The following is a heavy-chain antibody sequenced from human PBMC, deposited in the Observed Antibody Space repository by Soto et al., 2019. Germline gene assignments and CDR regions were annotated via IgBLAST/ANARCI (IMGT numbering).Heavy chain of an antibody. CDR1: GFTFSSYS. D-gene: IGHD1-1*01. Sequence: GGSLRLSCAASGFTFSSYSMNWVRQSPLKGLEWVSSISSSSSYIYYADSVKGRFTISRDNAKNSLYLQMNSLRAEDTAVYYCARDGNPNGDYYYGMDVWGQGTTVTVSS. J-gene: IGHJ6*02. CDR2: ISSSSSYI. CDR3: ARDGNPNGDYYYGMDV. V-gene: IGHV3-21*01.